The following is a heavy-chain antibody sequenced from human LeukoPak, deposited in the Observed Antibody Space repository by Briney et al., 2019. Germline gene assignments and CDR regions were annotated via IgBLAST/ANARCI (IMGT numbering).Heavy chain of an antibody. CDR1: GFTFSNSW. J-gene: IGHJ4*02. D-gene: IGHD5-12*01. Sequence: GGSLRLSCAASGFTFSNSWMHWVRQAPGKGLLWVSRINSDGSSTSYADSVKGRFTISRDNAKNTLYLQMNSLRAEDTAVYYCARENIVAYYFDYWGQGALVTVSS. CDR2: INSDGSST. CDR3: ARENIVAYYFDY. V-gene: IGHV3-74*01.